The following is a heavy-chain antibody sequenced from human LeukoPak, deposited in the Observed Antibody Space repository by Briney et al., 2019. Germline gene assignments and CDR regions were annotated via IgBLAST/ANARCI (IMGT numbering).Heavy chain of an antibody. D-gene: IGHD5-18*01. Sequence: PGGSLRLSCAASGFTFSSYAMHWVRQAPGKGLEWVAVISYDGSNKYYADSVKGRCTISRDNIKYSLYLQMNSLRTEDTALYYCARSTAMVTWGSFDIWGQGTLVTVSS. CDR3: ARSTAMVTWGSFDI. J-gene: IGHJ3*02. CDR2: ISYDGSNK. V-gene: IGHV3-30*04. CDR1: GFTFSSYA.